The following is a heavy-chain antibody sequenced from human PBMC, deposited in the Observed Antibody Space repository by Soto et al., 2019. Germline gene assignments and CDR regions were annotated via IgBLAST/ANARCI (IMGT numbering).Heavy chain of an antibody. V-gene: IGHV3-23*01. CDR1: GLAFSNYA. J-gene: IGHJ4*02. CDR2: INGNGGIT. CDR3: AKDPNGHYTGAFDD. D-gene: IGHD4-17*01. Sequence: EVQLLESGGGLVQPGGSLRLSCAASGLAFSNYAVTWVRQAPGKGLEWVSSINGNGGITYYADSVKGRFTISRDNSKNTVYLQMNSLRVEDTAAYHCAKDPNGHYTGAFDDWGQGTLVTVSS.